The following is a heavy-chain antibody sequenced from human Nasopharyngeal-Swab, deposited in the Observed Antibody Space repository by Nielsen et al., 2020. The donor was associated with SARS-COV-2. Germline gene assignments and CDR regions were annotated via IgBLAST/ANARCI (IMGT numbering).Heavy chain of an antibody. V-gene: IGHV3-73*01. CDR3: TRHGDYGGNSGVDY. D-gene: IGHD4-23*01. Sequence: LKISCAASGFTFSGSAMHWVRQASGKGLEWVGRIRSKANSYATAYAASVKGRFTIPRDDSKNTAYLQMNSLKTEDTAVYYCTRHGDYGGNSGVDYWGRGTLVTVSS. J-gene: IGHJ4*02. CDR2: IRSKANSYAT. CDR1: GFTFSGSA.